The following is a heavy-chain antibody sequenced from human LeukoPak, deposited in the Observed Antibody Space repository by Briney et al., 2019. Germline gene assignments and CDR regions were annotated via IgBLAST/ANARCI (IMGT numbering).Heavy chain of an antibody. CDR3: ARDMVGAGWFDP. CDR2: IYYSGST. Sequence: KPSETLSLTCTVSGGSISSYYWSCSRQPPGKGLEWIGYIYYSGSTNYNPSLKSRVTISVDTSKNQFSLKLSSVTAADTAVYYCARDMVGAGWFDPWGRGTLVTVSS. V-gene: IGHV4-59*01. D-gene: IGHD3-10*01. J-gene: IGHJ5*02. CDR1: GGSISSYY.